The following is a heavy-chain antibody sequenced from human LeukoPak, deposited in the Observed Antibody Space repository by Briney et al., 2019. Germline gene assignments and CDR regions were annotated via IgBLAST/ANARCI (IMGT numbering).Heavy chain of an antibody. CDR3: AKEYCSGGSCYSLYNMGLDP. CDR2: ISGSGGST. V-gene: IGHV3-23*01. Sequence: PGGSLRLSCAASGFTFSSYAMSWVRQAPGKGLEWVSAISGSGGSTYYADSVKGRFTISRDNSKNTLYLQMNSLRAEDTAVYYCAKEYCSGGSCYSLYNMGLDPWGEGTLVTVSS. CDR1: GFTFSSYA. J-gene: IGHJ5*02. D-gene: IGHD2-15*01.